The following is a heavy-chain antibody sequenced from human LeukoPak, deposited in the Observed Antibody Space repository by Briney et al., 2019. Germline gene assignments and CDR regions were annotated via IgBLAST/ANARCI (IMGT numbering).Heavy chain of an antibody. Sequence: ASAKVSCKASGLTLTTIYMHWVRQAPGQGLEWMAVLYPGGDRAIYAQRFQGRLTLTRDTSTNTVYMEVSSLASEDTAVYYCASEVPRTSRFDHWGQGTLVTVSS. CDR3: ASEVPRTSRFDH. D-gene: IGHD2-8*01. J-gene: IGHJ4*02. V-gene: IGHV1-46*01. CDR1: GLTLTTIY. CDR2: LYPGGDRA.